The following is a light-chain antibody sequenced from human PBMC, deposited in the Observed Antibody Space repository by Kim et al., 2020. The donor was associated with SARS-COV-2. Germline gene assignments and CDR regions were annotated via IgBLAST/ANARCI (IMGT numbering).Light chain of an antibody. CDR3: QKYDGAPWA. CDR1: QGISYD. CDR2: AAS. Sequence: DIQMTQSPSSLSASVGDRVTITCRASQGISYDLAWYQQKPGKVPKVLIYAASTLQSGVPSRINGSGSGTDFTLTINSLQPEDVATYYCQKYDGAPWAFGQGTKVDIK. V-gene: IGKV1-27*01. J-gene: IGKJ1*01.